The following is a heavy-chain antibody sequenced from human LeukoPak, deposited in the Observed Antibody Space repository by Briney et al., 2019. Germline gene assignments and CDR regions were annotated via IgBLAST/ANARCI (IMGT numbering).Heavy chain of an antibody. J-gene: IGHJ3*02. CDR3: ARHRLDAFDI. D-gene: IGHD3-22*01. V-gene: IGHV4-39*07. CDR1: GGSISSSPYY. CDR2: IYYSGST. Sequence: SETLSLTCTVSGGSISSSPYYWGWIRQPPGKGLEWIGSIYYSGSTYYNPSLKSRVTISVDTSKNQFSLKLSSVTAADTAVYYCARHRLDAFDIWGQGTMVTVSS.